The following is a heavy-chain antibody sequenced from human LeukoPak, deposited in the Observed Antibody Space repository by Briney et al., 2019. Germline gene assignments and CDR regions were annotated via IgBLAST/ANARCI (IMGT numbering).Heavy chain of an antibody. J-gene: IGHJ6*04. V-gene: IGHV4-59*01. CDR2: IYYSGST. CDR3: ARSLGIAAADSYYYYYGMDV. Sequence: PSETLSLTCTVSGGSISSYYWSWIRQPPGKGLEWIGHIYYSGSTNYNPSLKSRVTISVDTSKNQFSLKLSSVTAADTAVYYCARSLGIAAADSYYYYYGMDVWGKGTTVTVSS. CDR1: GGSISSYY. D-gene: IGHD6-13*01.